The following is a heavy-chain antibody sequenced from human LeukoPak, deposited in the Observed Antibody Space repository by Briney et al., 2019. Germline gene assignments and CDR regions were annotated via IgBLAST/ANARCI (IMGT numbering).Heavy chain of an antibody. Sequence: SETLSLTCSVSGDSLSNFYWSWLRQPPGKGLEWIGYIDYSGSTSYNPSLKSRVTMSIDTSKNQFSLRLSSVAAADTAVYYCARDWFGPSYCSGGSCYSLHPSDSPRRWFDPWGQGTLVTVSS. D-gene: IGHD2-15*01. CDR1: GDSLSNFY. CDR2: IDYSGST. V-gene: IGHV4-59*01. J-gene: IGHJ5*02. CDR3: ARDWFGPSYCSGGSCYSLHPSDSPRRWFDP.